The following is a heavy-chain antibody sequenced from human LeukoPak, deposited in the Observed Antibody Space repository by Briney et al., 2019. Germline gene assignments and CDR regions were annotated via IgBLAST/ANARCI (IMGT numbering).Heavy chain of an antibody. CDR1: GFTVSSDY. J-gene: IGHJ4*02. Sequence: PGGSLRLSCAASGFTVSSDYMSWVRQAPGKGLEWVSVIYSGGSTYYADSVKGRFTISRDNAKNSLYLQMNSLRAEDTAVYYCARDAGGGNSGSDFDYWGQGTLVTVSS. CDR2: IYSGGST. D-gene: IGHD4-23*01. V-gene: IGHV3-53*01. CDR3: ARDAGGGNSGSDFDY.